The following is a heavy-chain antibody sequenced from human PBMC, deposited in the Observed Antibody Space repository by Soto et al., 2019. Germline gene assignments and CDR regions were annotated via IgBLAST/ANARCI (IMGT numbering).Heavy chain of an antibody. CDR3: TKDLGYSYGYS. Sequence: GSLRLSCTGSGFTFGDSFMTWFRQAPGKGLEWVGFIGSKAYGETTETAASVKGRFIISRDDSKSIAYLQIDSLKTEDTAMYYCTKDLGYSYGYSWGQGTLVTVSS. CDR1: GFTFGDSF. V-gene: IGHV3-49*03. D-gene: IGHD5-18*01. J-gene: IGHJ4*02. CDR2: IGSKAYGETT.